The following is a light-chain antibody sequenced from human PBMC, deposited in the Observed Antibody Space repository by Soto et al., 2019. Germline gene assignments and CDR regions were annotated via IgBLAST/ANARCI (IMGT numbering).Light chain of an antibody. CDR1: SGHSSYA. Sequence: QSVLTQSPSASASLGASVKLTCTLSSGHSSYAIAWHQQQPEKGPRYLMKVNSDGSHSKGDGIPDRFSGSSSGAERYLTISSLQSEDEADYYCQTWGTGIQVFGGGTTLTVL. V-gene: IGLV4-69*01. CDR3: QTWGTGIQV. CDR2: VNSDGSH. J-gene: IGLJ2*01.